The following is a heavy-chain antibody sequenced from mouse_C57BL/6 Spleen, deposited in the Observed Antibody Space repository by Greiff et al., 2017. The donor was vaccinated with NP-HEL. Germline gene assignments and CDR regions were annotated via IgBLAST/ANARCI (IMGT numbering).Heavy chain of an antibody. CDR1: GYTFTSYW. CDR3: ARSYGSSPAWFAY. D-gene: IGHD1-1*01. J-gene: IGHJ3*01. CDR2: INPSNGGT. V-gene: IGHV1-53*01. Sequence: QVQLKQPGTELVKPGASVKLSCKASGYTFTSYWMHWVKQRPGQGLEWIGNINPSNGGTNYNEKFKSKATLTVDKSSSTAYMQPSSLTSEDSAVYYCARSYGSSPAWFAYWGQGTLVTVSA.